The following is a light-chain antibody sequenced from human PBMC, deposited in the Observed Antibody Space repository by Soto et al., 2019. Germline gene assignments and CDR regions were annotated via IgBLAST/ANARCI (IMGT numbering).Light chain of an antibody. J-gene: IGKJ1*01. Sequence: GDRVTITCRASQSISSWLAWYQQKPGKAPKLLIYDASSLESGAPSRFSGSGSGTEFTLTISSLQPDDFATYYCQQYNSYWTFGQGAKV. CDR2: DAS. V-gene: IGKV1-5*01. CDR3: QQYNSYWT. CDR1: QSISSW.